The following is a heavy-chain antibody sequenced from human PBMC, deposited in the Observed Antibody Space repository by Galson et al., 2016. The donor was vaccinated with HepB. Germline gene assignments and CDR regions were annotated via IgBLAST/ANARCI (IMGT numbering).Heavy chain of an antibody. CDR2: ITNNGDTT. D-gene: IGHD5-24*01. Sequence: SLRLSCVASGFSFSSYAMDWVRQAPGKGLEFVSGITNNGDTTDYADSVKGRFTISRDNSKNTLYLQMSSLRAEDTAVYYCVKDRVRDGHPNFYDWGQGTLVTVSS. V-gene: IGHV3-64D*06. CDR1: GFSFSSYA. CDR3: VKDRVRDGHPNFYD. J-gene: IGHJ4*02.